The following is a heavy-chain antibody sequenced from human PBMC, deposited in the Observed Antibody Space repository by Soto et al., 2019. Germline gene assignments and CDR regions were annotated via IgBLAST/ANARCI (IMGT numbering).Heavy chain of an antibody. Sequence: QVHLVESGGGVVQPGKSLRLSCVASGFTFSNYGMHWVRQAPGKGLEWVAVISYDGSNKYFADYVEGRFTISRDNSKNTLYLQMNSLRTEDSAVYYCAKDRLWVLVKHQGSHGMDVWGQGTTVTVSS. CDR1: GFTFSNYG. CDR3: AKDRLWVLVKHQGSHGMDV. CDR2: ISYDGSNK. D-gene: IGHD2-15*01. J-gene: IGHJ6*02. V-gene: IGHV3-30*18.